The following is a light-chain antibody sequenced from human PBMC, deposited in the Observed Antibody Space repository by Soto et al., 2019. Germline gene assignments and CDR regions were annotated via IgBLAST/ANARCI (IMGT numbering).Light chain of an antibody. J-gene: IGKJ2*01. CDR2: CAS. Sequence: EMVVTQSPCTLSLSPGDRATLSCRASLSFYNTYLAWHQQKPGQAPRLLVYCASRRATGIPDRFSGSGYGTDFTLTISRLEPEDFAVYYCQHYGSSPPVYTFGQGTKLEIK. V-gene: IGKV3-20*01. CDR3: QHYGSSPPVYT. CDR1: LSFYNTY.